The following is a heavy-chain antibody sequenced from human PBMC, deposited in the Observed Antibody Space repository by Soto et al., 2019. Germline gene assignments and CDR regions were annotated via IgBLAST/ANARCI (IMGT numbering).Heavy chain of an antibody. CDR1: GFSLMTNGVG. CDR2: IYRDDDK. J-gene: IGHJ4*02. Sequence: QITLKESGPTLVKPTQTLTLTCTVSGFSLMTNGVGVGWFRQPPGKALEWLALIYRDDDKRYRPSLKSRVTITKDSYKNQVDLTMTNVDPVDTATYYCARTAPSGPYWETFNYWGQGTLVTVSS. V-gene: IGHV2-5*02. D-gene: IGHD1-26*01. CDR3: ARTAPSGPYWETFNY.